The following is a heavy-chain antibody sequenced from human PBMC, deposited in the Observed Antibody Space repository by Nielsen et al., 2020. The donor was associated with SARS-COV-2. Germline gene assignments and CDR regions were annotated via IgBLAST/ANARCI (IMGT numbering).Heavy chain of an antibody. CDR2: IYHSGST. D-gene: IGHD2-2*01. V-gene: IGHV4-4*02. CDR3: ARALSSSTNYYYYYMDV. CDR1: GGSISSSNW. Sequence: SCAVSGGSISSSNWWSWVRQPPGKGLEWIGEIYHSGSTNYNPSLKSRVTISVDTSKNQFSLKLSSVTAADTAVYYCARALSSSTNYYYYYMDVWGKGTTVTVSS. J-gene: IGHJ6*03.